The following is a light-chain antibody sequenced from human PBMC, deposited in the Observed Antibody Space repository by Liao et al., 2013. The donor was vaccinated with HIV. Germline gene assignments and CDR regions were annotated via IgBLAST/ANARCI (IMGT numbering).Light chain of an antibody. CDR3: QSWDSGTVV. CDR2: QDN. CDR1: KLGDKY. J-gene: IGLJ2*01. Sequence: SYELTQPPSVSVSPGQTANITCSGDKLGDKYVCWYQQKPGQSPVLVIYQDNKRPFGIPERFSGSNSENTATLTISGTQPMDEADYYCQSWDSGTVVFGGGTKLTVL. V-gene: IGLV3-1*01.